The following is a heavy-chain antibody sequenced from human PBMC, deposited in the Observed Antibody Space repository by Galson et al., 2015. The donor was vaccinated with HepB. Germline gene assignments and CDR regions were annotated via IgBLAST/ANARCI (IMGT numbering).Heavy chain of an antibody. V-gene: IGHV4-4*02. CDR1: GGSISSSDW. CDR2: IYHTGSS. D-gene: IGHD5-18*01. CDR3: ARWADTAPGGTFDY. J-gene: IGHJ4*02. Sequence: ETLSLTCAVSGGSISSSDWWSWVRQPPGKGLEWIGEIYHTGSSNYNPSLKSRVTISIDKSKNQFSLNLSSVTAADTAIYYCARWADTAPGGTFDYWGQGTLVTVSS.